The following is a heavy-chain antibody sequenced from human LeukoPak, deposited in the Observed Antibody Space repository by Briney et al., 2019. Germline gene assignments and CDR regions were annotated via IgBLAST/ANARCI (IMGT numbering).Heavy chain of an antibody. CDR2: INHGGST. D-gene: IGHD6-13*01. CDR3: ARLRRITAAGGSYSGMDV. CDR1: GGSFAGYY. J-gene: IGHJ6*02. V-gene: IGHV4-34*01. Sequence: NPSETLSLTCAVYGGSFAGYYWTWIRQPPGKGLGWIGEINHGGSTNYNPSLKSRVTISVDTSKNQFSLILRSVTAADTAVYYCARLRRITAAGGSYSGMDVGGQGTTAT.